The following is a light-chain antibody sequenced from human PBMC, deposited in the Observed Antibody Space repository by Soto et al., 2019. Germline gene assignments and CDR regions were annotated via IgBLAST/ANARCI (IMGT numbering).Light chain of an antibody. CDR3: SSYTSSSTLSVV. CDR1: SSDVGGYNY. Sequence: QSALTQPASVSGSPGQSITISCTGTSSDVGGYNYVSWYQPHPGKAPKLMIYEVSNRPSGVSNRFSGSKSGNTASLTISGLQAEDEADYSCSSYTSSSTLSVVFGGGTKLTVL. J-gene: IGLJ2*01. V-gene: IGLV2-14*01. CDR2: EVS.